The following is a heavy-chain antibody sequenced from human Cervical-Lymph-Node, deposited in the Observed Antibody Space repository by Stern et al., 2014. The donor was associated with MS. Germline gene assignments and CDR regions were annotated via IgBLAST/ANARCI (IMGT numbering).Heavy chain of an antibody. V-gene: IGHV3-21*01. Sequence: EVQLEESGGGLVEPGGSLRLSCAASGFNFRTFTMSWVRQAPGKGLECVSSISSSNRYTYYADSVKGRFTISRDNAKTSLYLQMDSLRAEDTAVYYCVRDRGLATVTSYFDYWGQGILVTVSS. D-gene: IGHD4-17*01. CDR1: GFNFRTFT. CDR3: VRDRGLATVTSYFDY. CDR2: ISSSNRYT. J-gene: IGHJ4*02.